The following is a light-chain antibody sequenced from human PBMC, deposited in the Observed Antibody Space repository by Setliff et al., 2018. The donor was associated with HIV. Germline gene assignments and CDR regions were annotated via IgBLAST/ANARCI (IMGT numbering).Light chain of an antibody. CDR3: QQYNTDYT. J-gene: IGKJ2*01. CDR2: KAS. V-gene: IGKV1-5*03. Sequence: DIQMTQSPSTLSASVGDRVTITCRASQSISSWLAWYQQKPGKAPKLLIYKASNLESGAPSRFSGSRSGTEFTLTISNLQPDDFATYYCQQYNTDYTFGQGTKVDIK. CDR1: QSISSW.